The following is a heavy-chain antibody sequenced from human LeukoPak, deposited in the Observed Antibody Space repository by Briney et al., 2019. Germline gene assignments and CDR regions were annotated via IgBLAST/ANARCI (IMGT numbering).Heavy chain of an antibody. Sequence: PGGSLRLSCAASGFTFSSYSRNWVRQAPGKGLEWVSSISSSSSYIYYADSVKGRFTISRDNAKNSLYLQMNSLRAEDTAVYYCARVKLAVAGSFDYWGQGTLVTVSS. CDR1: GFTFSSYS. J-gene: IGHJ4*02. CDR2: ISSSSSYI. D-gene: IGHD6-19*01. V-gene: IGHV3-21*01. CDR3: ARVKLAVAGSFDY.